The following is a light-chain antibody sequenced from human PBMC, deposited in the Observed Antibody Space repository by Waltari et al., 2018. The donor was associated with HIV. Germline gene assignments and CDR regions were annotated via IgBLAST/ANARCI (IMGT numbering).Light chain of an antibody. J-gene: IGKJ1*01. CDR2: KAS. CDR3: QHYNSYPWT. V-gene: IGKV1-5*03. CDR1: QSVSNW. Sequence: DIQMTQSPSLLAASMGDRVTFTCRASQSVSNWLAWSQQKPGRAPKLLIYKASSLESGVPSRFSGSGSGAEFTLTISSLQPDDIATYYCQHYNSYPWTFGQGTKVEIK.